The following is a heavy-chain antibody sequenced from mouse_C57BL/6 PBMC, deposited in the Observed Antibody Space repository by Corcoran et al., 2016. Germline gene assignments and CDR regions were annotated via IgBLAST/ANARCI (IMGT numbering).Heavy chain of an antibody. V-gene: IGHV1-81*01. CDR3: ARDDYDEAWFAY. CDR1: GYTFTSYG. CDR2: IYPRSGHT. J-gene: IGHJ3*01. D-gene: IGHD2-4*01. Sequence: QVQLQQSGAELARPGASVKLSCKASGYTFTSYGISWVKQRTGQGLEWIGEIYPRSGHTYYNEKFKGKATLTADKSSSTAYMELRSLTSEDSAVYFCARDDYDEAWFAYWGQGTLVTVSA.